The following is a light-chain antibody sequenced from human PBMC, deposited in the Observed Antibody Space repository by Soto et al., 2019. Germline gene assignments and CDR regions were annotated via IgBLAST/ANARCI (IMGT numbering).Light chain of an antibody. CDR1: ESVSRN. CDR3: QEYNNWHPIT. Sequence: EVVMTQSPATLSVSPGERATLSCRASESVSRNLAWYQQKPGQAPRLLIYDASTRATGIPDRFSGGGSGTEFTLTISSLQSEDFVVYYCQEYNNWHPITFGGGTKVDIK. CDR2: DAS. V-gene: IGKV3-15*01. J-gene: IGKJ4*01.